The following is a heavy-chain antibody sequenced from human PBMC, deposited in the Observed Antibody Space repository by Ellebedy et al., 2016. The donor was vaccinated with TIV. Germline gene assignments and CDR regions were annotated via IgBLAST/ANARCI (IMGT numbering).Heavy chain of an antibody. J-gene: IGHJ4*02. V-gene: IGHV5-51*01. CDR1: EYSFTTYW. Sequence: PGGSLRLSCRGSEYSFTTYWIGRVREMPGRGLESMGIIYSSDSDTRYRPSFRGQVTISADKSINTAYLQWSSLKASDTAIYYCATFSGSQVKFDYWGQGTPVTVSS. D-gene: IGHD1-26*01. CDR2: IYSSDSDT. CDR3: ATFSGSQVKFDY.